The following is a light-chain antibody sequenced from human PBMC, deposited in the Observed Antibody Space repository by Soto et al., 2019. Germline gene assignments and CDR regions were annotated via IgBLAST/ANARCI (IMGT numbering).Light chain of an antibody. Sequence: DIQMTQSPSSLSASVGDRVTITCQASHDITSYLNWYQHKPGKAPKLLIYDASSLEAGVPSRFSGSGSGTHFPFTIRRLQPEDVATYYCQQCDYLPIFGPGTTVDF. CDR1: HDITSY. CDR2: DAS. V-gene: IGKV1-33*01. CDR3: QQCDYLPI. J-gene: IGKJ3*01.